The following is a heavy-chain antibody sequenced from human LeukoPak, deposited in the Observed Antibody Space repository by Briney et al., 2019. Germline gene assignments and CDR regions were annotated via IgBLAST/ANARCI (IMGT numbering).Heavy chain of an antibody. CDR2: ISYDGSNK. V-gene: IGHV3-30-3*02. J-gene: IGHJ2*01. CDR3: AKKSPQETTVGPYWFLGL. Sequence: GGSLRLSCAASGFTFSSYAMHWVRQAPGKGLEWVAVISYDGSNKYYADSVKGRFTISRDNSKNTLYLQMNSLRTDDTAVYYCAKKSPQETTVGPYWFLGLWGRGTLVTVSS. D-gene: IGHD4-23*01. CDR1: GFTFSSYA.